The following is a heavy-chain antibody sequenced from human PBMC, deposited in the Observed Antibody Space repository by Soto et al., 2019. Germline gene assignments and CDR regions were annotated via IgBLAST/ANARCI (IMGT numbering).Heavy chain of an antibody. CDR2: IRSKANSYAT. CDR1: GFTFSGSA. CDR3: TSQEDVAELLGY. Sequence: EVQLVESGGGLVQPGGSLKLSCAASGFTFSGSAMHWVRQASGKGLEWVGRIRSKANSYATAYAASVKGRFTISRDDSKHTAYLQMNSLKTEDTAGYYCTSQEDVAELLGYWGQGTLVTVSS. V-gene: IGHV3-73*01. D-gene: IGHD1-7*01. J-gene: IGHJ4*02.